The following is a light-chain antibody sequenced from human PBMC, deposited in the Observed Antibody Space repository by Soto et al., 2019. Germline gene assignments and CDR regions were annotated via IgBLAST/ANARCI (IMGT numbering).Light chain of an antibody. CDR3: QQYTSYSRA. Sequence: DIQMTQSPSTLSASVGDRVTITCRASQSISHFLAWYQQKPGKVPKLLIYGASNLGSGVPSRFSGSGSGTDFTLTISGLQPDDFTTYYCQQYTSYSRAFGQGTKVDLK. CDR2: GAS. CDR1: QSISHF. J-gene: IGKJ1*01. V-gene: IGKV1-5*01.